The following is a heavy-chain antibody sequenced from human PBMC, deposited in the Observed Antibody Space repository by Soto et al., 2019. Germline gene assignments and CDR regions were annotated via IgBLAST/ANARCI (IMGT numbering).Heavy chain of an antibody. CDR1: GFTFSSYG. D-gene: IGHD2-2*01. V-gene: IGHV3-33*01. Sequence: PGRSLRLSCAASGFTFSSYGMHWVLQGPGKRLEWVAVIWYDESNKYYADSVKGRFTISRDNSKNTLYLQMNSLRAEDTAVYYCARESGEIVVVPDAIKHNWFDPWGQGTLVTVSS. CDR2: IWYDESNK. J-gene: IGHJ5*02. CDR3: ARESGEIVVVPDAIKHNWFDP.